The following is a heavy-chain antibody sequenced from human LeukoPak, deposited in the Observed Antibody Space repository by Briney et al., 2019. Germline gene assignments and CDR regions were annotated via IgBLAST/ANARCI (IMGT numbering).Heavy chain of an antibody. Sequence: SETLSLTCTVSGYSISSGYYWGWIRQPPGKGLEWIGSIYHSGSTYFNPSLKSRVNILVDTSKNQFSLKLSSVTAADTAVYYCARVGAAAGGFWGQGTLVTVSS. CDR2: IYHSGST. CDR3: ARVGAAAGGF. CDR1: GYSISSGYY. V-gene: IGHV4-38-2*02. D-gene: IGHD6-13*01. J-gene: IGHJ4*02.